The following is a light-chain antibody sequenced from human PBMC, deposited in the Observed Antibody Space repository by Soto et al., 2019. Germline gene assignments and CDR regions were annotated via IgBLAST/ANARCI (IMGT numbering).Light chain of an antibody. Sequence: EIVLTQSPATLSLSPGERATLSCRASQSVSSYLAWYQQKPGQAPRLLIYDASNRATGIPARFSGSGSGTEFTLTISSLEPEDFAVYYCQQRSNWPPGLTFCGGTKVEIK. J-gene: IGKJ4*01. V-gene: IGKV3-11*01. CDR2: DAS. CDR1: QSVSSY. CDR3: QQRSNWPPGLT.